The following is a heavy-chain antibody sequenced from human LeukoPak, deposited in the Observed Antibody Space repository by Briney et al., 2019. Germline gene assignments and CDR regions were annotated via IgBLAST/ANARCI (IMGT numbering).Heavy chain of an antibody. CDR2: IIGSGGVT. Sequence: GGSLRLSCAASGFTFSDYYMSWIRQAPGKGLEWVSRIIGSGGVTYYADSVKGRFIISRDNSKNTLDLQMNSLRAEDTAVYYCAKMSGDCTGTTCSSFDYWGQGTLVTVSS. V-gene: IGHV3-23*01. CDR3: AKMSGDCTGTTCSSFDY. D-gene: IGHD2-2*03. J-gene: IGHJ4*02. CDR1: GFTFSDYY.